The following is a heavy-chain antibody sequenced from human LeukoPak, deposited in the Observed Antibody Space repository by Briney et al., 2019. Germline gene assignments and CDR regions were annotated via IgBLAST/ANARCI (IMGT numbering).Heavy chain of an antibody. CDR3: AKSKEDCCGSFDP. J-gene: IGHJ5*02. CDR1: GITFSSSA. Sequence: PGGSLRLSCAVSGITFSSSAMSWVRQAPGKGLEWVSVISGSGDVSYYADSVRGRFIISRDNSKNTLYLQMSSLRAEDTAVYYCAKSKEDCCGSFDPWGQGTLVTVSS. CDR2: ISGSGDVS. D-gene: IGHD2-15*01. V-gene: IGHV3-23*01.